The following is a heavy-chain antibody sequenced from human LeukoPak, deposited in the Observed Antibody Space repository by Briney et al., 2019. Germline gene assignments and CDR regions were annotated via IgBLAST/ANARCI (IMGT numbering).Heavy chain of an antibody. J-gene: IGHJ4*02. D-gene: IGHD3-22*01. CDR1: GGSISSGY. Sequence: SETLSLTCTVSGGSISSGYWSWIRQPPGKGLEWIGYIYYSGSTNYNPSLRSRVTISVDTSKNQFSLKLSSVTAADTAVYYCARDGVNYYDISGYDIWGRGTLVTVSS. CDR3: ARDGVNYYDISGYDI. CDR2: IYYSGST. V-gene: IGHV4-59*01.